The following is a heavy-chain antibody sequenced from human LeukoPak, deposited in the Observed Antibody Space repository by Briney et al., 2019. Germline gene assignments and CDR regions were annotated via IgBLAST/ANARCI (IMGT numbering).Heavy chain of an antibody. D-gene: IGHD3-10*01. Sequence: SETLSLTCTVSGGSISSGSYYWSWIRQPAGKGLEWIGRIYTSGSTNYNPSLKSRVTISVDKAKNQFSLNLNSVTAADTAVYYCARGGDRSFDYWGQGTLVTVSS. V-gene: IGHV4-61*02. CDR3: ARGGDRSFDY. CDR2: IYTSGST. J-gene: IGHJ4*02. CDR1: GGSISSGSYY.